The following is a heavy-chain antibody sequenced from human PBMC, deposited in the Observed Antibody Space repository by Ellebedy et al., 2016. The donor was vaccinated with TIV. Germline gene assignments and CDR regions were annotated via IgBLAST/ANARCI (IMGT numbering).Heavy chain of an antibody. V-gene: IGHV3-48*03. CDR3: ARSYGARTSGP. J-gene: IGHJ5*02. CDR1: GFTFSSYE. D-gene: IGHD3-16*01. Sequence: GESLKISCAVSGFTFSSYEMNWVRQAPGKGLEWVSYISGSASVTAYADSVKVRFTISRDNARTSLYLQMNSLRVADTAMYYCARSYGARTSGPWGQGTLVTVSS. CDR2: ISGSASVT.